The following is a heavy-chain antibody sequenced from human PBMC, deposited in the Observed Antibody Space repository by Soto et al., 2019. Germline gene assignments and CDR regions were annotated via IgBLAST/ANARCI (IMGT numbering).Heavy chain of an antibody. CDR3: ANSGYSSGWSGYFYYYYGMDV. CDR2: ISGSGGNT. V-gene: IGHV3-23*01. J-gene: IGHJ6*02. CDR1: GFTFSNYA. Sequence: GSLRLSCAASGFTFSNYAMSWVRQAPGKGLEWVSGISGSGGNTYYADSVKGRFTISRDNSKNTLYLQMNSLRVEDTAVYYCANSGYSSGWSGYFYYYYGMDVWGQGTTVTVSS. D-gene: IGHD6-19*01.